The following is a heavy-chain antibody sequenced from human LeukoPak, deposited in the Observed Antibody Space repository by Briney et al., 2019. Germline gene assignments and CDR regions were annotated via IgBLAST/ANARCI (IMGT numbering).Heavy chain of an antibody. CDR3: ARHRGCCSSTSCYAGLNWFDP. J-gene: IGHJ5*02. Sequence: ASVKVSCKTSGYTFTGYYMHWVRQAPGQGLEWMGRINPNSGGTNYAQKFQGRVTMTRDTSISTAYMELSRLRSDDTAVYYCARHRGCCSSTSCYAGLNWFDPWGQGTLVTVSS. CDR2: INPNSGGT. CDR1: GYTFTGYY. V-gene: IGHV1-2*06. D-gene: IGHD2-2*01.